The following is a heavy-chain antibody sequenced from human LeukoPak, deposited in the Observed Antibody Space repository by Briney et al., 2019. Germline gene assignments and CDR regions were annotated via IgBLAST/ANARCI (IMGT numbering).Heavy chain of an antibody. Sequence: PSETLSLTCTVSGGSISSYYWSWIRQPPGKGLEWIGYIYYSGSTNYNPSLKSRVTLSVDTSKNQFSLKLSSVTAADTAVYYCARGPGIAAAYDYWGQGTLVTVSS. CDR1: GGSISSYY. CDR2: IYYSGST. J-gene: IGHJ4*02. CDR3: ARGPGIAAAYDY. D-gene: IGHD6-13*01. V-gene: IGHV4-59*01.